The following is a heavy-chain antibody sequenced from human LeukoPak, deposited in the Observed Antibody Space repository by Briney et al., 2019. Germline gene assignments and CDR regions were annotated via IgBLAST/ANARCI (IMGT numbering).Heavy chain of an antibody. Sequence: PGGSLRLSCAGSGFTFSSYAMSWVRQAPGKGLEWVSAISGSGGSTYYADSVKGRFTISRDNSKNTLYLQMNSLRAEDTAVYYCAKAVGDYYYYGSAEIAFDIWGQGTMVTVSS. CDR1: GFTFSSYA. J-gene: IGHJ3*02. CDR3: AKAVGDYYYYGSAEIAFDI. CDR2: ISGSGGST. D-gene: IGHD3-10*01. V-gene: IGHV3-23*01.